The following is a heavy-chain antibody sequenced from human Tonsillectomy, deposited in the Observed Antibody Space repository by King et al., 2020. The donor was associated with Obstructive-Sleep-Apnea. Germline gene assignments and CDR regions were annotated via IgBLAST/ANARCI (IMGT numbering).Heavy chain of an antibody. Sequence: QLVQSGGGLVQPGRSLRLSCAASGFNLDDYAMHWVRPVPGKGLEWVSGIRWKSGNIGYAGSVKGRFTITRDNAKNSLYLQMNSLRAEDTALDYCAKDMGFDTGGGFDYWGQGALVTVFS. J-gene: IGHJ4*02. V-gene: IGHV3-9*01. CDR2: IRWKSGNI. CDR3: AKDMGFDTGGGFDY. D-gene: IGHD1-26*01. CDR1: GFNLDDYA.